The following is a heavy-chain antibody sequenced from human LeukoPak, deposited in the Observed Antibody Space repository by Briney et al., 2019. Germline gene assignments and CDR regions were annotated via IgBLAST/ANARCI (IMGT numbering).Heavy chain of an antibody. CDR3: ARDLAMYSPDLDY. Sequence: GASEKVSCKASGYTFTDYYLHWVRQAPGHGLEWMGWINPKTGVTKYAQNFQGRVTMTRDTSISTAYMEVSRLRSDDTAVFYCARDLAMYSPDLDYWGQGTLATVSS. D-gene: IGHD1-26*01. V-gene: IGHV1-2*02. J-gene: IGHJ4*02. CDR2: INPKTGVT. CDR1: GYTFTDYY.